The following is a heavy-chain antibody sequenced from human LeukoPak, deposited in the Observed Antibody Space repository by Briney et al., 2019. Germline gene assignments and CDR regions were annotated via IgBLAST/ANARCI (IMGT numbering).Heavy chain of an antibody. D-gene: IGHD1-26*01. Sequence: GASVKVSCKASGGTFSSYAISWVRQAPGQGLEWMGGIIPIFGTANYAQKFQGRVTITADKSTSTAYMELSSLRSEDTAVYYCASPSVGATPSVNYYYYMDVWGKGTTVTVSS. CDR1: GGTFSSYA. CDR2: IIPIFGTA. J-gene: IGHJ6*03. CDR3: ASPSVGATPSVNYYYYMDV. V-gene: IGHV1-69*06.